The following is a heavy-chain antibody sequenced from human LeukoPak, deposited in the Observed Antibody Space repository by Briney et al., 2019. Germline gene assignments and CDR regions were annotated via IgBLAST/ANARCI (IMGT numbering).Heavy chain of an antibody. CDR2: ISYDGSNK. CDR3: AKGTGFNWFDP. Sequence: SGGSLRLSCAASGFTFSSYAMHWVRQAPGKGLEWVAVISYDGSNKYYADSVKGRFTISRDNSKNTLYLQMNSLRAEDTAVYYCAKGTGFNWFDPWGQGTLVTVSS. D-gene: IGHD7-27*01. J-gene: IGHJ5*02. V-gene: IGHV3-30-3*01. CDR1: GFTFSSYA.